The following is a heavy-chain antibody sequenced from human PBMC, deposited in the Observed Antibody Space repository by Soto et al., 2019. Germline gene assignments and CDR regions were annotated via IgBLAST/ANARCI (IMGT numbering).Heavy chain of an antibody. V-gene: IGHV1-69*02. CDR3: ARRTLDCSGGSCYSFDY. D-gene: IGHD2-15*01. Sequence: SVKVSCKASGDTFSSYSSSWVRQAPGQGLEWMGRTIPILGITNYAQKFQGRVTITADTSTSTAYMELRSLRSDDTAVYYCARRTLDCSGGSCYSFDYWGQGTLVTVSS. CDR2: TIPILGIT. J-gene: IGHJ4*02. CDR1: GDTFSSYS.